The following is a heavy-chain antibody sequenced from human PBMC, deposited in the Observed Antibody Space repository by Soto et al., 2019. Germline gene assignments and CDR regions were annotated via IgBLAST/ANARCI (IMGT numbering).Heavy chain of an antibody. CDR2: IFWDDDK. CDR1: GFSLSTRGVG. CDR3: XXXXXXXXXYFDQ. V-gene: IGHV2-5*02. J-gene: IGHJ4*02. Sequence: QITLKESGPTLVKPTQTLTLTCSFSGFSLSTRGVGVGWIRQPPGKALEWLALIFWDDDKWYSPSLRSRLTITEDTSKNQVVLTXTNMXPXDXXTYXXXXXXXXXXXYFDQWGQGTLVTVSS.